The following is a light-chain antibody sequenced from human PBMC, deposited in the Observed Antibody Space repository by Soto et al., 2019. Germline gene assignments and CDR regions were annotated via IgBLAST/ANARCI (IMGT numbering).Light chain of an antibody. Sequence: DIQMTQSPSTLSGSVGDRVTITCRASQNVNNWLAWYQHKPGKAPQLLIYDASVLETGVPSRFSGSGSGTEFTLAISGLQSDDFATYSCQQYNTYWTFGPGTKVDIK. CDR1: QNVNNW. CDR2: DAS. J-gene: IGKJ1*01. V-gene: IGKV1-5*01. CDR3: QQYNTYWT.